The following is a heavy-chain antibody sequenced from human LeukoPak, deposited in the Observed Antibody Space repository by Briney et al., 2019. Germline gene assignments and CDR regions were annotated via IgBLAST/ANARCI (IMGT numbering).Heavy chain of an antibody. Sequence: PSETLSLTCAVYGGSFSGHYWTWLRQPPGMGLEWIGEINHSGSTTYNPSLNTRVTISVDTSKNQISLKLSSVTAADTAVYYCARPHYGSGSLDSWGQGTLVTVSS. CDR2: INHSGST. CDR1: GGSFSGHY. V-gene: IGHV4-34*01. D-gene: IGHD3-10*01. CDR3: ARPHYGSGSLDS. J-gene: IGHJ4*02.